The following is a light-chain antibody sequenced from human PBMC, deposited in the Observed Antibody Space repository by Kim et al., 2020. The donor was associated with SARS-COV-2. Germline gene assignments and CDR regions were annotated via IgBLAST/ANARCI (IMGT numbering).Light chain of an antibody. J-gene: IGLJ3*02. CDR1: SSDVDDYNY. V-gene: IGLV2-14*01. Sequence: QSALTQPASVSGSPGQSITISCTGTSSDVDDYNYVSWYQQHPGKAPKLIIYEVTKRPSGVSYRFSGSKSGNTASLTISGLQAEDEADYYCSSYTSSSGLMVFGGGTQLTVL. CDR3: SSYTSSSGLMV. CDR2: EVT.